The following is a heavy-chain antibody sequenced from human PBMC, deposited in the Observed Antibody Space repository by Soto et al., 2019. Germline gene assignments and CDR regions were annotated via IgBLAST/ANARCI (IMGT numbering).Heavy chain of an antibody. D-gene: IGHD3-10*01. CDR1: GFRFSSYW. Sequence: EVQLVESGGGLVQPGGSLRLSCAASGFRFSSYWMSWIRQAPGKGLEWVATIEEDGTEIYYMDSVKGRFTISSDNAKKSLYVQMNSLRAEATAVYYGTGDSRLIWFGEFLYDAFNIWGQGTMVPVTS. CDR2: IEEDGTEI. V-gene: IGHV3-7*04. J-gene: IGHJ3*02. CDR3: TGDSRLIWFGEFLYDAFNI.